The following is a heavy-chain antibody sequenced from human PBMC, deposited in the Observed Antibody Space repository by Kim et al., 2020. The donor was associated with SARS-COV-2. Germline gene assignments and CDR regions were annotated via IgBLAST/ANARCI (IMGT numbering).Heavy chain of an antibody. D-gene: IGHD4-17*01. J-gene: IGHJ3*02. V-gene: IGHV4-59*01. Sequence: SETLSLTCTVSGGSISNYYWSWIRQPPGKGLEWIGYLYNSGVTIFNPSLKSRVTISLDTSKNQFSLRLSSVTTADTAMYYCANYGGNSVGAFNIWGQGTMVTVSS. CDR1: GGSISNYY. CDR2: LYNSGVT. CDR3: ANYGGNSVGAFNI.